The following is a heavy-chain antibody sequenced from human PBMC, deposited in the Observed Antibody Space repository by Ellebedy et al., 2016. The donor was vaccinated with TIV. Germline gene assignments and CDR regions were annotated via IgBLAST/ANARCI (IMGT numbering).Heavy chain of an antibody. CDR3: ARSRTQTYWTFDY. J-gene: IGHJ4*02. CDR1: GASISGYY. D-gene: IGHD2-21*01. Sequence: MPGGSLRLSCTVSGASISGYYWNWIRQPPGKGPEWIGYMSDSGSTNYNPSLRSRVTISVETSKNQFSLKLSSMTAADTAVYFCARSRTQTYWTFDYWGQGTLVTVSS. CDR2: MSDSGST. V-gene: IGHV4-59*01.